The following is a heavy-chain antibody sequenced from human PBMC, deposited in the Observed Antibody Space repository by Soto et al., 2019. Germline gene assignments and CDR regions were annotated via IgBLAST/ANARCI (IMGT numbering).Heavy chain of an antibody. CDR1: GGSISSSSYY. CDR3: AREGGRYCTGGSCQVDY. Sequence: SETLSLTCTVSGGSISSSSYYRSWIRQPPGKRQEWIGSIYYSGNTYYTPSLKSRVTISVDTSKNQFSLKLSSVTAADTAVYYCAREGGRYCTGGSCQVDYWGQGTLVTVSS. V-gene: IGHV4-39*02. J-gene: IGHJ4*02. CDR2: IYYSGNT. D-gene: IGHD2-15*01.